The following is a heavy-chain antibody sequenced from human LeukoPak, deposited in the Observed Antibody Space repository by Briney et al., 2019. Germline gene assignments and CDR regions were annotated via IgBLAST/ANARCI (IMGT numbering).Heavy chain of an antibody. J-gene: IGHJ6*02. Sequence: PGGSLRLSCVGSGFIFSIYWMAWVRQAPGKGAEWVANINEDGREGRYVDSVRGRFTIPRDNTKNTLYLQMNSLRAEDTAVYYCARDNVVGATRGMDVWGQGTTVTVSS. CDR2: INEDGREG. V-gene: IGHV3-7*01. D-gene: IGHD1-26*01. CDR3: ARDNVVGATRGMDV. CDR1: GFIFSIYW.